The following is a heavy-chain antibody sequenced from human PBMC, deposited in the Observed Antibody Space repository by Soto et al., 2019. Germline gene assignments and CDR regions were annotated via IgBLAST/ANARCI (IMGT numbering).Heavy chain of an antibody. V-gene: IGHV3-23*01. CDR2: ISGGGDAT. CDR3: ARKVVGSTSRPDYWYFDL. J-gene: IGHJ2*01. Sequence: EVQLLESGGDSVQPGGSVRLSCAGSGFTFINYAMNWVRQAPGKGLEWVSTISGGGDATFFADSVRGRFTFSRDNSKNTVTLQMNSLGVDDTAVYYCARKVVGSTSRPDYWYFDLWGRGTLVTVS. CDR1: GFTFINYA. D-gene: IGHD2-21*01.